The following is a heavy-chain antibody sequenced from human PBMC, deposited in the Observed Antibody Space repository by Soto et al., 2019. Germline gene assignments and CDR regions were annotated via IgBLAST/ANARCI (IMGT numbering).Heavy chain of an antibody. CDR2: ISAYNGNT. CDR3: ARDPFITMVRGVMDYYYGMDV. CDR1: GYTFTSYG. D-gene: IGHD3-10*01. Sequence: ASVKVSCKASGYTFTSYGISWVRQAPGQGLEWMGWISAYNGNTNYAQKLQGRVTMTTDTSTSTAYMELRSLRSDDTAVYYCARDPFITMVRGVMDYYYGMDVWGQRTTVTVSS. J-gene: IGHJ6*02. V-gene: IGHV1-18*01.